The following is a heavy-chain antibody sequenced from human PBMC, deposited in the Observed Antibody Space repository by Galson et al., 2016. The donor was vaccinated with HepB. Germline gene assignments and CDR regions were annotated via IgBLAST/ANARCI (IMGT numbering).Heavy chain of an antibody. CDR3: ATGNRKIYFDYYVFWGQGTLVTVSSDV. J-gene: IGHJ6*02. D-gene: IGHD3-10*02. CDR1: GGTFSDYA. V-gene: IGHV1-69*13. CDR2: IISIFGTT. Sequence: SVKVSCEASGGTFSDYAISWVRQAPGQGLEWMGAIISIFGTTSYARKFQGRLTITADESTSTAYMELSSLRSEDTAVYYCATGNRKIYFDYYVFWGQGTLVTVSSDVWGQGTTVTVSS.